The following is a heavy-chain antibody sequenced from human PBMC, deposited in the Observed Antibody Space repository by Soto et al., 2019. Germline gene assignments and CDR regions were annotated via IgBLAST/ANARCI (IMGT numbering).Heavy chain of an antibody. CDR1: GFTFSTYW. V-gene: IGHV3-7*01. J-gene: IGHJ4*02. CDR3: VCGGNFFVY. Sequence: EVQLVESGGGLVQPGGSLRLPCAASGFTFSTYWMTWVRQPPGKGLEWVASINQDGSERYYVDSVRGRFTISGDNAKNSLYLQMNSLRAEDTAVYYCVCGGNFFVYWGQGTLFTVSP. D-gene: IGHD3-16*01. CDR2: INQDGSER.